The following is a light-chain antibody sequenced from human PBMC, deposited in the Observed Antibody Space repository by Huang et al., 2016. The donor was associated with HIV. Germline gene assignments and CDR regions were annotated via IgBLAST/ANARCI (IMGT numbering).Light chain of an antibody. CDR2: DAS. Sequence: EIVLTQSPATLSFFPGQRVSLSCRASQNINTHLAWYQQRPGQPPRLLIYDASSRVPGVAARFSGRCSGTDFTLTISSLESEDFATYYCQQRVNGLTFGGGTKV. CDR3: QQRVNGLT. CDR1: QNINTH. J-gene: IGKJ4*01. V-gene: IGKV3-11*01.